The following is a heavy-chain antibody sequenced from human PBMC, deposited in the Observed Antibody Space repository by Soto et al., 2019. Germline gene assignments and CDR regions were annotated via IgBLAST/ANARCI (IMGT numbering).Heavy chain of an antibody. CDR2: ISADGSKK. D-gene: IGHD1-1*01. Sequence: QVQLVESGGGVVQVGRSLRLSCAASGFPFSGFAMHWVRRTPGKGLEWVALISADGSKKFYADSVRSRLTISRENSKNTLYLQLNSPRPEDTAMYYCARGGAEAGTPGPQGANWFDPWGQGTLVTVSS. CDR1: GFPFSGFA. V-gene: IGHV3-30-3*01. CDR3: ARGGAEAGTPGPQGANWFDP. J-gene: IGHJ5*02.